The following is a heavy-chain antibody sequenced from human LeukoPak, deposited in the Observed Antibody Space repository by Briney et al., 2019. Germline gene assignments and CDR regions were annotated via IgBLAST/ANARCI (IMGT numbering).Heavy chain of an antibody. Sequence: GGSLRLSCAGSGFTFSRYAMSWVRHVPGKGLEWVSAITGSGSEIFSTDSVKGRFTISRDNARNTLYLQMNNLRAEDTAIYYCAKDRFGSGGPNWFGPWGQGTLVTVSS. CDR2: ITGSGSEI. CDR1: GFTFSRYA. CDR3: AKDRFGSGGPNWFGP. D-gene: IGHD3-10*01. V-gene: IGHV3-23*01. J-gene: IGHJ5*02.